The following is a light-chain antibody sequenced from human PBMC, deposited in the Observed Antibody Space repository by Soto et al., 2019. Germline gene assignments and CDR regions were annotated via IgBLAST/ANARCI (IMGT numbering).Light chain of an antibody. CDR1: SGSIASNY. V-gene: IGLV6-57*04. Sequence: NFMLTQPHSVSESPGKTVTISCTRSSGSIASNYVQWYQQRPGSAPTTVMYENDQRPSGVPDRFSGSIDSSSNSASLSISGLKTEDEADYYCQSYDSSTPVIFGGGTKLTVL. CDR2: END. CDR3: QSYDSSTPVI. J-gene: IGLJ2*01.